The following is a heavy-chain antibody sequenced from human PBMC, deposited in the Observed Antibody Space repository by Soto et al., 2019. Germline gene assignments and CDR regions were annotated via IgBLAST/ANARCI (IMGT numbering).Heavy chain of an antibody. D-gene: IGHD3-22*01. CDR2: IKSKIDGGTI. CDR1: GFTFSRVW. J-gene: IGHJ4*02. V-gene: IGHV3-15*01. Sequence: GGSLSLSCAASGFTFSRVWMSWVRQAPGKGLEWIGLIKSKIDGGTIDYAAPVKGRFTISRDDSKNTLSLQMNSLKTEDTAVYYCTTTLIYYDISGPSSRRIDYWGQGTLVTVSS. CDR3: TTTLIYYDISGPSSRRIDY.